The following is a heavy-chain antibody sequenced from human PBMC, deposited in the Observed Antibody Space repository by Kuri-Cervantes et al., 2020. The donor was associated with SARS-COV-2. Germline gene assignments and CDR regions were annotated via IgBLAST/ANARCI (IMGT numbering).Heavy chain of an antibody. Sequence: ESLKISCTVSGGSISSYYWSWIRQPPGKGLEWIGYIYYSGSTNYNPSLKSQVTISVDTSKNQFSLKLSSVTAADTAVYYCARWPSWSGSIDYWGQGTLVTVSS. D-gene: IGHD3-3*01. CDR2: IYYSGST. CDR1: GGSISSYY. CDR3: ARWPSWSGSIDY. V-gene: IGHV4-59*01. J-gene: IGHJ4*02.